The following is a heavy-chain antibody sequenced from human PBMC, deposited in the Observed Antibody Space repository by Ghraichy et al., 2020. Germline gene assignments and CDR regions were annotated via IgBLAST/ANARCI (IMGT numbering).Heavy chain of an antibody. V-gene: IGHV4-39*01. CDR3: TRRIIHYDFWSADDWYFDL. J-gene: IGHJ2*01. CDR1: GGSISSGTYF. Sequence: TLSLTCAVSGGSISSGTYFWAWVRQPPGKGLEWIANFYYTGSTSYNPSLKSRVTISADTSKSQFSLKMNSVTAADTAIYYCTRRIIHYDFWSADDWYFDLWGRGTLVTVSS. D-gene: IGHD3-3*01. CDR2: FYYTGST.